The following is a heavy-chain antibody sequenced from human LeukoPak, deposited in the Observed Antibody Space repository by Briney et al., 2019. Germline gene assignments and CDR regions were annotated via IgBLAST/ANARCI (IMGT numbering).Heavy chain of an antibody. J-gene: IGHJ4*02. CDR2: VYHSGST. CDR1: GGSISRGGYS. CDR3: ARAPKGDYGDYRLDY. D-gene: IGHD4-17*01. V-gene: IGHV4-30-2*01. Sequence: SQTRSLTSAVAGGSISRGGYSWSRIRQPPGKGLEGIAYVYHSGSTYYNSSPKRRFPISVDRSKNTCSLTLSALTAAVTTAYYCARAPKGDYGDYRLDYWGQGTLVTVSS.